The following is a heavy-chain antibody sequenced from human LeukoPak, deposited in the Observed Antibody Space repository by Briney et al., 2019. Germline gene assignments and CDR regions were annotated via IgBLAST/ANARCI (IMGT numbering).Heavy chain of an antibody. Sequence: GGSLRLSCAASGFTYNTAWMAWVRQAPGKGLEWVGRIRSKSDGGTTYYAAPVKGRFTISRDDSKNTLYLQMNSLKIEDTALYYCTTDLRFWGQGTLVTVSS. CDR3: TTDLRF. V-gene: IGHV3-15*01. D-gene: IGHD3-16*01. CDR2: IRSKSDGGTT. J-gene: IGHJ1*01. CDR1: GFTYNTAW.